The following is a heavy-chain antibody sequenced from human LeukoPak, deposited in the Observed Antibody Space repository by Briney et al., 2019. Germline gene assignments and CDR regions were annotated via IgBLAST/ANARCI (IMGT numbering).Heavy chain of an antibody. CDR2: INHSGST. J-gene: IGHJ4*02. V-gene: IGHV4-34*01. CDR1: GGSFSGHY. CDR3: ARDYCSSTSCPFDY. D-gene: IGHD2-2*01. Sequence: PSETLSLTCAVYGGSFSGHYWSWIRQPPGKGLEWIGEINHSGSTNYNPSLKSRVTISVDTSKNQFSLKLSSVTAADTAVYYCARDYCSSTSCPFDYWGQGTLVTVSS.